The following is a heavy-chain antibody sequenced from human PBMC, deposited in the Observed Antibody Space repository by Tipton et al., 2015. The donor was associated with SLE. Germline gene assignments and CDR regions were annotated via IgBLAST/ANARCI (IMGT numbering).Heavy chain of an antibody. CDR2: LYAGGIT. D-gene: IGHD2-2*01. V-gene: IGHV4-59*02. CDR3: ARDKDAMPLHGFDP. CDR1: GASVSSHY. Sequence: TLSLTCTVSGASVSSHYWSWIRQPPVKALEWIGYLYAGGITHYNPSLEGRASISGDTSKNQFSPKLTSLTTADTAVYYCARDKDAMPLHGFDPWGQGTLVIVSS. J-gene: IGHJ5*02.